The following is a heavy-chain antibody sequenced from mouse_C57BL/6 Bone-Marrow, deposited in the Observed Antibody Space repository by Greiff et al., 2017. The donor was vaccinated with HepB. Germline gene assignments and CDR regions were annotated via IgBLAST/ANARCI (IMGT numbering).Heavy chain of an antibody. CDR2: INPSNGGT. V-gene: IGHV1-53*01. Sequence: QVQLQQPGTELMKPGASVKLSCKASGYTFTSYWMHWVKQRPGQGLEWIGNINPSNGGTNYNEKFKSKATLTVDKSSSTAYMQLSSLTSEDSAVYYCARWLLLYYAMDYWGQGTSVTVSS. J-gene: IGHJ4*01. CDR1: GYTFTSYW. D-gene: IGHD2-3*01. CDR3: ARWLLLYYAMDY.